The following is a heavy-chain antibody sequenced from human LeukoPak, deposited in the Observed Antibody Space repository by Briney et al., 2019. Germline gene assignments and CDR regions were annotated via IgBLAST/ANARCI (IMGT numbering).Heavy chain of an antibody. V-gene: IGHV3-49*04. Sequence: GGSLRLSCTASGFTFGEYSMSWVRQAPGKGLEWVGFIRQQDGTTEYAASVRGRFTISRDESNGIAYLQMNSLKTEDTAVYHCNRWHISGVSYSNVWGQGTLDTVSS. CDR1: GFTFGEYS. CDR2: IRQQDGTT. J-gene: IGHJ4*02. CDR3: NRWHISGVSYSNV. D-gene: IGHD2-15*01.